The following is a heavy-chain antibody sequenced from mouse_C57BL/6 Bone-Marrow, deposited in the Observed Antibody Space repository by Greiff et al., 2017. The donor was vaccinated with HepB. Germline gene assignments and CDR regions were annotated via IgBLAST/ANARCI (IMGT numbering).Heavy chain of an antibody. V-gene: IGHV1-26*01. J-gene: IGHJ3*01. Sequence: EVKLQQSGPELVKPGASVKISCKASGYTFTDYYMNWVKQSHGKSLEWIGDINPNNGGTSYNQKFKGKATLTVDKSSSTAYMELRSLTSEDSAVYYCARAAYFLYWGQGTLVTVSA. CDR3: ARAAYFLY. CDR2: INPNNGGT. CDR1: GYTFTDYY.